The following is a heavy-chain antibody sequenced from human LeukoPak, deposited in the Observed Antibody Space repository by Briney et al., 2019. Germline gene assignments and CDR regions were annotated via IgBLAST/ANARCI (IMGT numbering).Heavy chain of an antibody. J-gene: IGHJ3*02. CDR3: ARSSTVTTSPHAFDI. CDR2: INHSGST. D-gene: IGHD4-17*01. V-gene: IGHV4-34*01. Sequence: SETLSLTCAVYGGSFSGYYWSWIRQPPGKGLEWIGEINHSGSTNYNPSLKSRVTISVDTSKNRFSLKLSSVTAADTAVYYCARSSTVTTSPHAFDIWGQGTMVTVSS. CDR1: GGSFSGYY.